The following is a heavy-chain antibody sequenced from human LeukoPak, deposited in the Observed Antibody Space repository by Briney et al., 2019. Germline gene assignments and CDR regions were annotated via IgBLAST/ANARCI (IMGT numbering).Heavy chain of an antibody. Sequence: ARSLRLSCAPSGFTFTNYAMHWVRPTPGKELDWVAFSSRRGNDGFYAASLKRRFTISRDNYKKPLYLQMDSLRPEDTAVYYCTRARGPMSDFDSWGQGTLVTVSS. D-gene: IGHD3-22*01. CDR3: TRARGPMSDFDS. J-gene: IGHJ4*02. CDR2: SSRRGNDG. V-gene: IGHV3-30*01. CDR1: GFTFTNYA.